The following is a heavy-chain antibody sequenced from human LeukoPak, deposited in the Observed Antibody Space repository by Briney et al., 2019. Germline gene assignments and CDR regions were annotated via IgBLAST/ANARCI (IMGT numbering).Heavy chain of an antibody. V-gene: IGHV3-48*01. J-gene: IGHJ5*02. D-gene: IGHD1-26*01. Sequence: PGGSLRLSCAASEFTFSSYSMNWVRQAPGKGLEWISYISSSSSTIYYADSVKGRFTISRDNSKNTVYLQMNSLTVEDTAVYHCAKDRGPYLGIDNNWFDPWGQGTLVIVSS. CDR3: AKDRGPYLGIDNNWFDP. CDR1: EFTFSSYS. CDR2: ISSSSSTI.